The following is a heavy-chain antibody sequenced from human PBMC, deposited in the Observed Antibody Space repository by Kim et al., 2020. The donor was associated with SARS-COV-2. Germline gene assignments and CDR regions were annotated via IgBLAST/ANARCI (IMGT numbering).Heavy chain of an antibody. CDR3: ARRYCSSTSCYNYYGMDV. V-gene: IGHV1-69*13. CDR1: GGTFSSYA. Sequence: SVKVSCKASGGTFSSYAISWVRQAPGQGLEWMGGIIPIFGTANYAQKFQGRVTITADESTSTAYMELSSLRSEDTAVYYCARRYCSSTSCYNYYGMDVWGQGTTVTVSS. J-gene: IGHJ6*02. CDR2: IIPIFGTA. D-gene: IGHD2-2*02.